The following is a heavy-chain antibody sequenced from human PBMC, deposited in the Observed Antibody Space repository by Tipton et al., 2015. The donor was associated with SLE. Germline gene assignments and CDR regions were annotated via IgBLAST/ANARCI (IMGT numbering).Heavy chain of an antibody. Sequence: TLSLTCTVSGGSISYYFWSWIRQPPGKGLEWIGHISDSGSTNYNPSLNSRVTISVDTSKNQFSLRLSSVTAADTAVYFCARHVDGNVYYPFDNWGQGTLVTVSS. CDR1: GGSISYYF. D-gene: IGHD3-22*01. CDR3: ARHVDGNVYYPFDN. CDR2: ISDSGST. J-gene: IGHJ4*02. V-gene: IGHV4-59*08.